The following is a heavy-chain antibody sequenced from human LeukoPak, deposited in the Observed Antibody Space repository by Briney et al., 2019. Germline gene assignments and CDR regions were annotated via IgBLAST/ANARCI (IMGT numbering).Heavy chain of an antibody. V-gene: IGHV3-15*01. J-gene: IGHJ4*02. Sequence: PGGSLRLSCAASGFTFSNAWMSWVRQAPGKGLEWVGRIKSKTDGGTTDFAAPVKGRFTISRDDSKNTLYLQMNSLKTEDTAVYYCTIGYCSGGSCYGYYFDYCGQGTLVTVSS. CDR1: GFTFSNAW. D-gene: IGHD2-15*01. CDR3: TIGYCSGGSCYGYYFDY. CDR2: IKSKTDGGTT.